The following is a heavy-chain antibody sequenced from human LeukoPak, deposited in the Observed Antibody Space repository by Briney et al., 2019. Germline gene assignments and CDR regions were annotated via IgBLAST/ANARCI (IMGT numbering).Heavy chain of an antibody. J-gene: IGHJ4*02. CDR3: ARHWRSSGWYGLGY. CDR1: GGSISSYH. V-gene: IGHV4-59*08. D-gene: IGHD6-19*01. Sequence: PSEILSLTCTVSGGSISSYHWSWIRQPPGKGLEWIGYIYYSGSTNYNPSLKSRVTISVDTSKNQFSLKLSSVTAADTAVYYCARHWRSSGWYGLGYWGQGTLVTVSS. CDR2: IYYSGST.